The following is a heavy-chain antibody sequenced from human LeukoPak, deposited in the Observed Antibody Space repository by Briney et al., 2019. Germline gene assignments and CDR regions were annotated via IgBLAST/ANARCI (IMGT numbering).Heavy chain of an antibody. CDR3: ARDAFSGGSYYPDY. D-gene: IGHD2-15*01. Sequence: SQTLSLTCTVSGGSISSGSYYWSWVRQPAGKGLEWIGRIYTSGSTNYNPSLKSRVTISVDTSKNQFSLKLSSVTAADTAVYYCARDAFSGGSYYPDYWGQGTLVTVSS. V-gene: IGHV4-61*02. J-gene: IGHJ4*02. CDR2: IYTSGST. CDR1: GGSISSGSYY.